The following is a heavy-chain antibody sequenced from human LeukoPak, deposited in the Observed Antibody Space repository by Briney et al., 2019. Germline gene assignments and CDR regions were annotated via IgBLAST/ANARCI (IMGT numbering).Heavy chain of an antibody. CDR2: IWYDGSNK. V-gene: IGHV3-33*01. D-gene: IGHD6-13*01. Sequence: GGSLRLSCAASGFAFSSYGMHWVRQAPGKGLEWVAVIWYDGSNKYYAGSVKGRFTISRDNSKNTLYLQMNSLRAEDTAVYYCAREYSSWHDYWGQGTLVTVSS. CDR3: AREYSSWHDY. J-gene: IGHJ4*02. CDR1: GFAFSSYG.